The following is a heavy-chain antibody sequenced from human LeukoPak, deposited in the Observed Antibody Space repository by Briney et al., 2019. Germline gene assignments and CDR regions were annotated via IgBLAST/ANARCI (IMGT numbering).Heavy chain of an antibody. J-gene: IGHJ4*02. CDR3: ATQNFDY. Sequence: GGSLRLSCAASGFTLSSYAMSWVRQAPGQGLEWVSTISDSGGSTYYADSVKGRFTLSGDNSKSTLSLQMNSLRADDTAVYYCATQNFDYWGQGTLVTVSS. V-gene: IGHV3-23*01. CDR2: ISDSGGST. CDR1: GFTLSSYA.